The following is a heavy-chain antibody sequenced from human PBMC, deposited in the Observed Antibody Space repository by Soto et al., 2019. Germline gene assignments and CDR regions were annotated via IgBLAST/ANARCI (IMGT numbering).Heavy chain of an antibody. CDR2: IIPILGTA. J-gene: IGHJ6*02. CDR1: GGTCSSYA. Sequence: QVQLVQSGAEVKKPGSSVKVSCKASGGTCSSYAISWVRQAPGQGLEWMGGIIPILGTANYAQKFQGRVTITADESTSTAYMELSSLRSEDTAVYYCARGPAPDYSKRSYYYGMDVWGQGTTVTVSS. D-gene: IGHD4-4*01. V-gene: IGHV1-69*01. CDR3: ARGPAPDYSKRSYYYGMDV.